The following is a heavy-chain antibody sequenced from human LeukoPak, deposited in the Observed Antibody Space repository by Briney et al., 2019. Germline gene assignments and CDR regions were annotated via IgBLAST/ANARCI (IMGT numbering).Heavy chain of an antibody. V-gene: IGHV4-34*01. CDR1: GGSFSGYY. CDR2: INHSGST. CDR3: AAYGEGLDY. Sequence: SETLSLTCAVYGGSFSGYYWSWIRQPPGKGLEWIGEINHSGSTNYNPSLKSRVTVSVDTSKNQFSLKLSSVTAADTAVYYCAAYGEGLDYWGQGTLVTVSS. D-gene: IGHD3-10*01. J-gene: IGHJ4*02.